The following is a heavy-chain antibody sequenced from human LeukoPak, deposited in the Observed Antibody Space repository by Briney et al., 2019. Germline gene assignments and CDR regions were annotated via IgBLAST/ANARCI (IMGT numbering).Heavy chain of an antibody. Sequence: PSETLSLTCTVSGGSISSYYWSWIRQPAGKGLEWIGRIYTSGSTNYNPSLKSRVTMSVDTSKNQFSLKLSSVTAADTAVYYCARENALSKVPAAHYYYYMDVWGKGTTVTVSS. CDR1: GGSISSYY. J-gene: IGHJ6*03. CDR3: ARENALSKVPAAHYYYYMDV. D-gene: IGHD2-2*01. CDR2: IYTSGST. V-gene: IGHV4-4*07.